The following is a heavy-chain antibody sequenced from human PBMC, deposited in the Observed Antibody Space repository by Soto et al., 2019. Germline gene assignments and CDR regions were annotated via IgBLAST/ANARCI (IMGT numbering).Heavy chain of an antibody. CDR2: INAGNGNT. J-gene: IGHJ3*02. CDR3: ARGLTMVRGVILDAFDI. CDR1: GYTFTSYT. V-gene: IGHV1-3*01. Sequence: GASVKVSCKASGYTFTSYTIHWVRQAPGQRLEWMGWINAGNGNTKYSQKFQGRVTITRDTSASTAYMELSSLRSEDTAVYYCARGLTMVRGVILDAFDIWGQGTMVTVSS. D-gene: IGHD3-10*01.